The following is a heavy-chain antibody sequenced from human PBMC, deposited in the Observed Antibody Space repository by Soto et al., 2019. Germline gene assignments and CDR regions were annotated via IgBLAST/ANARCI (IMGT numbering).Heavy chain of an antibody. J-gene: IGHJ5*02. CDR3: ASHLGHCTNGACFPDWFDP. D-gene: IGHD2-8*01. CDR1: GFTLSTYD. Sequence: PGGSLRLSCAASGFTLSTYDMHWVRQATGKGLEWVAALSYAGNTYYPGSVKGRFTVSRHNAKNTLYLQMNSLRAGDTAVYYCASHLGHCTNGACFPDWFDPWGQGTLVTVSS. CDR2: LSYAGNT. V-gene: IGHV3-13*01.